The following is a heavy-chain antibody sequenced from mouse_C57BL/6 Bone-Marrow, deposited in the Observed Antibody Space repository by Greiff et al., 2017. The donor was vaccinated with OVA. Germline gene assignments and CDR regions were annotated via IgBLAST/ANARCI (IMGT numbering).Heavy chain of an antibody. J-gene: IGHJ4*01. CDR1: GYTFTSYG. Sequence: VQLQQSGAELARPGASVKLSCKASGYTFTSYGISWVKQRTGQGLEWIGEIYPRSGNTYYNEKFKGKATLTADKSSSTAYMELRSLTSEDSAVYFCARHYYGSADVDYYAMDYWGQGTSVTVSS. D-gene: IGHD1-1*01. CDR2: IYPRSGNT. V-gene: IGHV1-81*01. CDR3: ARHYYGSADVDYYAMDY.